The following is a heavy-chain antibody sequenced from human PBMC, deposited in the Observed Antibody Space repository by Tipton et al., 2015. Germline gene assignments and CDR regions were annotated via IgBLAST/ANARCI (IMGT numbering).Heavy chain of an antibody. Sequence: TLSLTCTVSGYSIRTYYWSWIRQPSGKGLEWIGYIFYTGGTYYNPSLKSRVTMSIDTWESQFSLRLTSVTAADTAIYYCAREPTNGNYFDDWGQGTLVTVSS. V-gene: IGHV4-59*01. J-gene: IGHJ4*02. CDR2: IFYTGGT. D-gene: IGHD1-14*01. CDR3: AREPTNGNYFDD. CDR1: GYSIRTYY.